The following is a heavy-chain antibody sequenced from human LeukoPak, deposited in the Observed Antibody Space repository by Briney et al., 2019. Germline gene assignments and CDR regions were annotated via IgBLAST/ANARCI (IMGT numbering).Heavy chain of an antibody. CDR3: ARDRPVEMTVSGYFDH. D-gene: IGHD5-24*01. CDR2: GIPTFGSA. CDR1: GDTFSNYA. Sequence: ASVKVSCKTSGDTFSNYAISWVRQAPGQGLEWLGGGIPTFGSANYSPKFQGRVTISADESTSTVYMELTSLTYEDTAVYYCARDRPVEMTVSGYFDHWGRGTQVTVSS. V-gene: IGHV1-69*13. J-gene: IGHJ4*02.